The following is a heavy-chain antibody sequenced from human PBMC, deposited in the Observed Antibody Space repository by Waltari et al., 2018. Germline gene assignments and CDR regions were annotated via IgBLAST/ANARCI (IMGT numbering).Heavy chain of an antibody. Sequence: EVQLVESGGGLVQPGGSLRLSCAASGFTFSSYWIHWVRQAPGKGLEWVANIKGDGRDKYYVDSVKGRFTISRDNAKSSLFLQMNSLRAEDTAGYFCARSSSSSLDYWGRGTLVTVSS. CDR3: ARSSSSSLDY. CDR2: IKGDGRDK. D-gene: IGHD2-2*01. J-gene: IGHJ4*02. V-gene: IGHV3-7*01. CDR1: GFTFSSYW.